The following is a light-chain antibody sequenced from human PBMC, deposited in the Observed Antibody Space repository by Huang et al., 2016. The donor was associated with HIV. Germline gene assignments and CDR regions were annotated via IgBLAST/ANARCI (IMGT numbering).Light chain of an antibody. CDR2: AAS. CDR3: QQIYSTSIT. Sequence: DIQMTQSPSSLSASVGDRVTITCRASQSISSYLNWYQQRPGKAPSLLIYAASSLQSGVPSRFGGSGSGTDFTLTISSLQPEDFATYYCQQIYSTSITFGQGTRLEIK. V-gene: IGKV1-39*01. CDR1: QSISSY. J-gene: IGKJ5*01.